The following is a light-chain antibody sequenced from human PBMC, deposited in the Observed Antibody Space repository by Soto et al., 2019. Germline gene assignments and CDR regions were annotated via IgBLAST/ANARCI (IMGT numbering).Light chain of an antibody. CDR2: EAS. CDR1: QSVSNNY. CDR3: QHGKT. Sequence: EIVLTQSPGTLSLSPGERATLSCRASQSVSNNYLAWYQQKPGQAPRLLMYEASNRATGIPARFSGSGSGTEFTLTISSLQSEDFAIYYCQHGKTFGQGTKVDIK. J-gene: IGKJ1*01. V-gene: IGKV3-20*01.